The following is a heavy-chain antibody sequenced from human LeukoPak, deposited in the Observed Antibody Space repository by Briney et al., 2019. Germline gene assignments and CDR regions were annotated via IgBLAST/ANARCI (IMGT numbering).Heavy chain of an antibody. D-gene: IGHD3-16*01. CDR2: ITPTSGST. V-gene: IGHV1-46*01. CDR1: VYTFTSYF. CDR3: ARAGDDEESYDYMDV. Sequence: ASVTVSFMSSVYTFTSYFIHWVRQAPGQGLEWMGLITPTSGSTIYAQRFQGRVTMTRDTSTTTVYMELSSLISEDTAVYYCARAGDDEESYDYMDVWGRGTKVTVSS. J-gene: IGHJ6*03.